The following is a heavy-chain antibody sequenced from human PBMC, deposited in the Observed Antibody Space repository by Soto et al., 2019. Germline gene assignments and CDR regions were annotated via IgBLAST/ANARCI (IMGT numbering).Heavy chain of an antibody. Sequence: GGSLRLSCAASGFTFSSYSMNWVRQAPGKGLEWVSYISSSSSTIYYADSVKGRFTISRDNAKNSLYLQMNSLRDEDTAVYYCARLVGATTIFSWYFDLWGRGTLVTVSS. J-gene: IGHJ2*01. CDR1: GFTFSSYS. CDR2: ISSSSSTI. CDR3: ARLVGATTIFSWYFDL. V-gene: IGHV3-48*02. D-gene: IGHD1-26*01.